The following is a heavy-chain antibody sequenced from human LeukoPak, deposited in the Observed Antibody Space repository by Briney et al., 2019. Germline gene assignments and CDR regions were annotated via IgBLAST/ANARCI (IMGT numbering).Heavy chain of an antibody. Sequence: SETLSLTCTVSGGSISSYYWSWIRQPPGKGLEWIGYIYYSGSTNYNPSLKSRVTISVDTSKNQFSLKLSSVTAADTAVYYCARLRDVPATTYNWFDPWGQGTLVTVSS. D-gene: IGHD3-10*01. J-gene: IGHJ5*02. V-gene: IGHV4-59*08. CDR3: ARLRDVPATTYNWFDP. CDR1: GGSISSYY. CDR2: IYYSGST.